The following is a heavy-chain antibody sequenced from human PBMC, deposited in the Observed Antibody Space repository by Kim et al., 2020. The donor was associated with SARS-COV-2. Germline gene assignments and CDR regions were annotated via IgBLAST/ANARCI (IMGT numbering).Heavy chain of an antibody. V-gene: IGHV3-23*01. CDR3: AKGYCGDKDCYYGMDV. CDR1: GFLFTTYG. Sequence: GGSLRLSCAASGFLFTTYGMSWVRQAPGKGLEWVSSVKNSGTRTYYADSVKGRFTISRDNSRNTVFLQMNSQRAEDTAIYYCAKGYCGDKDCYYGMDVWG. J-gene: IGHJ6*01. CDR2: VKNSGTRT. D-gene: IGHD2-21*01.